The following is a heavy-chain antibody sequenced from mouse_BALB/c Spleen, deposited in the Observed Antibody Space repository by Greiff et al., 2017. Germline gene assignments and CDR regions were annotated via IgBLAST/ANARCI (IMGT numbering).Heavy chain of an antibody. CDR2: ISSGGSDT. V-gene: IGHV5-6*01. CDR1: GFTFSSYG. Sequence: EVQLVESGGDLVKPGGSLKLSCAASGFTFSSYGMSWVRQTPDKRLEWVATISSGGSDTYYPDSVKGRFTISRDNAKNTLYLQMSSLKSEDTAMYYCARQATATGYFDYWGQGTTLTVSS. CDR3: ARQATATGYFDY. D-gene: IGHD1-2*01. J-gene: IGHJ2*01.